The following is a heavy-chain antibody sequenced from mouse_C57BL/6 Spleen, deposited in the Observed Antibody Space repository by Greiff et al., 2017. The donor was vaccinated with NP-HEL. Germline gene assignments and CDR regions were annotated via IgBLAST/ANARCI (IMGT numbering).Heavy chain of an antibody. V-gene: IGHV2-5*01. Sequence: VQLQESGPGLVQPSQSLSITCTVSGFSLTSYGVHWVRQSPGKGLEWLGVIWRGGSTDYNAAFMSRLSITKDNSKSQVCFKMNSLQAQDTAIYSCAAYYDVYLDYWGQGTTLTVSS. D-gene: IGHD2-4*01. CDR1: GFSLTSYG. CDR2: IWRGGST. CDR3: AAYYDVYLDY. J-gene: IGHJ2*01.